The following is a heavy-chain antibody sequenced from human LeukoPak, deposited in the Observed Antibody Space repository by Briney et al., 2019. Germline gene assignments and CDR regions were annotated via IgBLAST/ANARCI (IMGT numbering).Heavy chain of an antibody. D-gene: IGHD1-7*01. Sequence: GASVKVSCKASGYTFTSYGFSWVRQAPGQGLEWMGWIIAHNGNTNYAQKLQGRVTMATDTSTSTAYMELSSLRSDDTAVYYCARASVTGTSYFDYWGQGTLVTVSS. V-gene: IGHV1-18*01. CDR2: IIAHNGNT. J-gene: IGHJ4*02. CDR3: ARASVTGTSYFDY. CDR1: GYTFTSYG.